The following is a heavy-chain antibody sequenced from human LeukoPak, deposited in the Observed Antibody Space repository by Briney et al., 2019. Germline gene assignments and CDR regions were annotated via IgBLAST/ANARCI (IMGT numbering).Heavy chain of an antibody. J-gene: IGHJ6*03. CDR2: INPSGGST. Sequence: ASVTVSCKASGYTFTSYYMHWVRQAPGQGLEWMGIINPSGGSTSYAQKFQGRVTMTRDTSTSTVYMELSSLRSEDTAVYYCTRGPYVYYMDVWGKGTTVTISS. CDR3: TRGPYVYYMDV. V-gene: IGHV1-46*01. D-gene: IGHD3-16*01. CDR1: GYTFTSYY.